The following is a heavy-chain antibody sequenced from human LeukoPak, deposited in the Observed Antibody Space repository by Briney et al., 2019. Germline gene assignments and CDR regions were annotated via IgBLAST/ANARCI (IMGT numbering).Heavy chain of an antibody. D-gene: IGHD3-10*01. V-gene: IGHV4-34*01. CDR1: GGAPGVDY. J-gene: IGHJ4*02. Sequence: SETLSLTCAVYGGAPGVDYWSWVRQPPGKGLEWIGEINHSVSTTYNPSLKSRVTISVEASKNHFSLMLSSVAAAEAAVYYCGGPGAGDLDYWGQGTLVTVSS. CDR2: INHSVST. CDR3: GGPGAGDLDY.